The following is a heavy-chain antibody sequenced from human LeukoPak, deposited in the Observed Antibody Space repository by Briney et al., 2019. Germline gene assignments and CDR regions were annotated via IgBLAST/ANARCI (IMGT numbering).Heavy chain of an antibody. CDR1: GGSLSGYY. J-gene: IGHJ5*02. CDR3: ARGWDIVVVPAATRFGP. Sequence: PSETLSLTCAVYGGSLSGYYWSWIRQPPGKGLEWIGEINHSGSTNYNPSLKSRVTISVDTSKNQFSLKLSSVTAADTAVYYCARGWDIVVVPAATRFGPWGQGTLATVSS. D-gene: IGHD2-2*01. CDR2: INHSGST. V-gene: IGHV4-34*01.